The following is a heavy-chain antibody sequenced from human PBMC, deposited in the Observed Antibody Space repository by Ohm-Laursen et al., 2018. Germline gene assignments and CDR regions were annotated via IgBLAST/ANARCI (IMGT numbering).Heavy chain of an antibody. V-gene: IGHV3-7*01. J-gene: IGHJ4*02. CDR2: IKQDGSEK. CDR1: GFTFGAYW. Sequence: SLRLSCAASGFTFGAYWMTWVRQAPGKGLEWVANIKQDGSEKYYVDSVRGRFTISRDNAKNSLYLQMNSLRAEDTAVYYCARAPPSDYWGQGTLVTVSS. CDR3: ARAPPSDY.